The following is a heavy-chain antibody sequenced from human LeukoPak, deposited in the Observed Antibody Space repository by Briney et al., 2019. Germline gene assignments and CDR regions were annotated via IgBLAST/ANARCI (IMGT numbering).Heavy chain of an antibody. CDR3: AKETEYDSSGRFDY. V-gene: IGHV3-23*01. CDR2: IGGSGGST. J-gene: IGHJ4*02. CDR1: GFTFSSYA. Sequence: GGSLRLSCAASGFTFSSYAMSWVRQAPGKGLEGVSAIGGSGGSTYYADSVKGRFTISRDNSKNTLYLQMNSLRGEDAAVYYCAKETEYDSSGRFDYWGQGTLVTVSS. D-gene: IGHD3-22*01.